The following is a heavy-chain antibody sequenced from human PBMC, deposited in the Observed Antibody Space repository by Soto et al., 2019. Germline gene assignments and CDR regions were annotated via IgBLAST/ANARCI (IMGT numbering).Heavy chain of an antibody. CDR1: SASISSTNW. CDR2: IYHDGST. V-gene: IGHV4-4*01. CDR3: ASKIFGDSVTPLQF. J-gene: IGHJ1*01. D-gene: IGHD2-21*02. Sequence: QVQLQASGPGLVKPSETLSLTCAVSSASISSTNWWNWVRQPPGRGLVWIGEIYHDGSTNYRPSLQTRVTISLDMSKNQLSMNLMSVTAADPAVYCCASKIFGDSVTPLQFWGQGTLVTVAS.